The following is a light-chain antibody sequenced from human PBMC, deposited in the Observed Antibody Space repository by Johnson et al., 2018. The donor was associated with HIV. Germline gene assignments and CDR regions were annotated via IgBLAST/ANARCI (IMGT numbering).Light chain of an antibody. V-gene: IGLV1-51*02. CDR1: ISNIGDNF. CDR3: GTWDSSLSGGV. Sequence: HSVLTQPPSVSAAPGQKVTISCSGSISNIGDNFVSWYQQFLGTAPKLLIYENNRRPSGIPDRFSGSKSDTSATLGITGLQTGDEADYYCGTWDSSLSGGVFGTGTKVTVL. CDR2: ENN. J-gene: IGLJ1*01.